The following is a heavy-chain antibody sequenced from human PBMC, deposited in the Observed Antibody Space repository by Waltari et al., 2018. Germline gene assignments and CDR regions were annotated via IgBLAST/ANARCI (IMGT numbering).Heavy chain of an antibody. Sequence: QVQLVQSGAEVKKPGSSVKVSCKASGGTFSSYAISWVRQAPGQGREWVGGIIPIFGTANYAQKFQGRVTITADESTSTAYMELSSLRSEDTAVYYCARAGLTGTTGGWFDPWGQGTLVTVSS. J-gene: IGHJ5*02. V-gene: IGHV1-69*12. CDR2: IIPIFGTA. D-gene: IGHD1-7*01. CDR1: GGTFSSYA. CDR3: ARAGLTGTTGGWFDP.